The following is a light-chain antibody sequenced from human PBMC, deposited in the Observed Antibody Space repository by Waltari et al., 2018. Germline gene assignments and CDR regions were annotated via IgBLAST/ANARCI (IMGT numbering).Light chain of an antibody. Sequence: QSDLTQPASVSGSPGQSITISCTGTSSAVGNYNLVSWYQQHPGKAPKLMIYEVSKRPSGVSNRFSGSKSGNTASLTISGLQAEDEADYYCCSYAGSHTFVVFGGGTKLTVL. J-gene: IGLJ2*01. CDR3: CSYAGSHTFVV. CDR2: EVS. CDR1: SSAVGNYNL. V-gene: IGLV2-23*02.